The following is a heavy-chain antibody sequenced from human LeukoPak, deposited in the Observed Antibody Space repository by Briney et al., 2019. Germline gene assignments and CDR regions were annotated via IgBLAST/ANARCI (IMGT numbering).Heavy chain of an antibody. CDR1: GFTFSNAW. CDR3: TTSSGSYIGYFDY. J-gene: IGHJ4*02. D-gene: IGHD1-26*01. CDR2: IKSKTDGGTT. V-gene: IGHV3-15*01. Sequence: GGSLRLSCAASGFTFSNAWMSWVRQAPGKGLEWVGRIKSKTDGGTTDYAAPVKGRFTISRDDSKNTLYLQMNSLKTEDTAVYYCTTSSGSYIGYFDYWGQGTLVTVSS.